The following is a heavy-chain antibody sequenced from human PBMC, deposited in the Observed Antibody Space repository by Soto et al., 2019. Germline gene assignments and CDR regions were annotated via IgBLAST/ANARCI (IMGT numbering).Heavy chain of an antibody. D-gene: IGHD6-13*01. J-gene: IGHJ4*02. Sequence: EVQLLESGGGLVQPRGSLRLSCAAARFTFSSYAMTWVRQAPGKGLEWVSAISGSGGSTYYADSVKGRFTISRDNSKNTLYLQMNSRRAEDTAVYYCTKGRGAAAGSMDYWGQGTLVTVSS. CDR3: TKGRGAAAGSMDY. CDR2: ISGSGGST. CDR1: RFTFSSYA. V-gene: IGHV3-23*01.